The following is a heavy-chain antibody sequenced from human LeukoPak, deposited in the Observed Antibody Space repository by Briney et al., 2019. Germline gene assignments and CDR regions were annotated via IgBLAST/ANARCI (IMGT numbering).Heavy chain of an antibody. V-gene: IGHV1-18*01. CDR2: ISAYNANT. CDR1: GYTFTSYG. J-gene: IGHJ4*02. Sequence: ASVKVSCKASGYTFTSYGISWVRQAPGQGLEWMGWISAYNANTNYAQKLQGRVTMTTDTSTSTAYMELRSLRSDDTAVYYCARAVQVTTGGLFDYWGQGTLVTVSS. CDR3: ARAVQVTTGGLFDY. D-gene: IGHD4-17*01.